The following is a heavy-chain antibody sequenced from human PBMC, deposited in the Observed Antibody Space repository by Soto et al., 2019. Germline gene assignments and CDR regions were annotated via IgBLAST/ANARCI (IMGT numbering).Heavy chain of an antibody. CDR2: IYWDDTK. J-gene: IGHJ4*02. V-gene: IGHV2-5*02. D-gene: IGHD1-26*01. CDR3: AHAYGGRSLY. Sequence: QITLKESGPTLVKPKQTLTLTCTFSGFSLPTDRVGVGWIRQPPGKALEWLAVIYWDDTKTYRQSLKSRLTISKDTSKNQVALTMTDMDPVDTATYYCAHAYGGRSLYGGQGTRVTVSS. CDR1: GFSLPTDRVG.